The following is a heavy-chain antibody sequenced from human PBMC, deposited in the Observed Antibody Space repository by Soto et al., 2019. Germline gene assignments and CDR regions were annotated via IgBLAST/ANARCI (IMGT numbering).Heavy chain of an antibody. CDR2: ISAYNGNT. J-gene: IGHJ6*02. CDR1: GYTFTSYG. D-gene: IGHD4-17*01. Sequence: QVQLVQSGAEVKKPGASVKVSCKASGYTFTSYGISWVRQAPGQGLEWMGWISAYNGNTNYAQKLQGRVTMTTDTSTSTAYMELRSLRSDDTAVYYCARDGEGYGDSPCEYYYYGMDVWGQGTTVTVSS. V-gene: IGHV1-18*01. CDR3: ARDGEGYGDSPCEYYYYGMDV.